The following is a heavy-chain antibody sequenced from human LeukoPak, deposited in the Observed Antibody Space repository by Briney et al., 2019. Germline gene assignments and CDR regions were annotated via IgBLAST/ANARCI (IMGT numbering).Heavy chain of an antibody. Sequence: AGGSLRLSCAASGFTFSNYGFHWVRQAPGKGLEWVSAISGSAGSPHYADSVRGRFTISRDNSRNTLYLQMNSLRAEDTAVYYCAKDLQVSSAYHFDYWGQGTLVSVSS. CDR3: AKDLQVSSAYHFDY. CDR2: ISGSAGSP. CDR1: GFTFSNYG. D-gene: IGHD6-19*01. V-gene: IGHV3-23*01. J-gene: IGHJ4*02.